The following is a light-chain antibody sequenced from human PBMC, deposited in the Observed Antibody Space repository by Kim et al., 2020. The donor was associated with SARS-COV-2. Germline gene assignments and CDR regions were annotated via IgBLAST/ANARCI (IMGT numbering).Light chain of an antibody. V-gene: IGLV3-1*01. Sequence: SYELTQPPSVSVSPGQTASITCSGDKLGDKYACWYQQKPGQSPLLVIYQDRKRPSGIPERFSGSNSGNTATLTISGTQAMDEADYYCQAWDSSTFYVFGT. CDR1: KLGDKY. J-gene: IGLJ1*01. CDR3: QAWDSSTFYV. CDR2: QDR.